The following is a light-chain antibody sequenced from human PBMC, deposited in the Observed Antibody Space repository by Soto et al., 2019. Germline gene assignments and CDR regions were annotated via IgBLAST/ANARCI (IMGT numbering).Light chain of an antibody. CDR1: ISDVGGSNF. CDR2: DVA. Sequence: QCVGTQAASVSDSRGQSITISCTGTISDVGGSNFVSWYQQHPGKPPKLIIYDVANRPAGVSNRFSGSKSGSTASLIISRLQTEDGADYYCVSYTSSTTYAFGTGTKVTVL. V-gene: IGLV2-14*03. CDR3: VSYTSSTTYA. J-gene: IGLJ1*01.